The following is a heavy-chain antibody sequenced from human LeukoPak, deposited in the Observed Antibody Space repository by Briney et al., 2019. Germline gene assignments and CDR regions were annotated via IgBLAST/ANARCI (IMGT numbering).Heavy chain of an antibody. V-gene: IGHV3-23*01. CDR3: ARDMFRGVPDYYDY. CDR2: LTGDRGST. D-gene: IGHD3-10*01. J-gene: IGHJ4*02. Sequence: GGSLRLSCAASGFTFTNNAMSWVRQAPGKGLEWVSVLTGDRGSTYYADFVKGRFTISRDNSKNTLYLQMNGLRAEDSALYYCARDMFRGVPDYYDYWGQGTLVTVSS. CDR1: GFTFTNNA.